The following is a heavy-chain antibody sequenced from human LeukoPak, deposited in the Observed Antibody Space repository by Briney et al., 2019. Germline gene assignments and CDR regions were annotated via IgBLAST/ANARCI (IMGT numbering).Heavy chain of an antibody. J-gene: IGHJ4*02. Sequence: SETLSLTCTVAAGSISSSPNYWGWIRQPPGKGLEWIGSIHHSGGTYYNPSLKSRVTVSLDKSKNQFSLNLTSVSAADTALYYCSREVAYTYGYDYWGQGALVTVSS. CDR3: SREVAYTYGYDY. D-gene: IGHD5-18*01. CDR1: AGSISSSPNY. CDR2: IHHSGGT. V-gene: IGHV4-39*07.